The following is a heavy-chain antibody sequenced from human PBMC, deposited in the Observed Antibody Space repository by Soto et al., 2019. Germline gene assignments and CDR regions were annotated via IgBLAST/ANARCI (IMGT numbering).Heavy chain of an antibody. CDR2: ISSNGGST. CDR1: GFTFSSYA. J-gene: IGHJ6*03. CDR3: ARDNGVGGYYYYDMDV. Sequence: EVQLVESGGGLVQPGGSLRLSCAASGFTFSSYAMHWVRQAPGKGLEYVSAISSNGGSTYYANSVKGRFTISRDNSKNTMYLQMGSLRAEDMAVYYCARDNGVGGYYYYDMDVWGKGTTVTVSS. V-gene: IGHV3-64*01. D-gene: IGHD2-15*01.